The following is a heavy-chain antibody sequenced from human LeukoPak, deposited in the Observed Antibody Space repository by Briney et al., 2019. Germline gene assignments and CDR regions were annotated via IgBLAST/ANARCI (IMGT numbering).Heavy chain of an antibody. CDR3: AINTVTPKLYYYYGMDV. V-gene: IGHV1-24*01. CDR2: FDPEDGET. CDR1: GYTLTELS. Sequence: GASVKVSCKVSGYTLTELSMHWVRPAPGKGLEWMGGFDPEDGETIYAQKFQGRVTLTEDTPTDTAYMELSSLRSEDTAVYYCAINTVTPKLYYYYGMDVWGQGTTVTVSS. J-gene: IGHJ6*02. D-gene: IGHD4-17*01.